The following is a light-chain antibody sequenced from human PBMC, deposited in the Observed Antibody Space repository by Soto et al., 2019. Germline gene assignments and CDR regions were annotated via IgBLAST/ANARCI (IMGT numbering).Light chain of an antibody. V-gene: IGLV2-23*01. J-gene: IGLJ3*02. CDR1: NSDVGTYEL. CDR3: CSYAASRALWV. CDR2: EGS. Sequence: QSALTQPASVSGSPGQSITISCTGTNSDVGTYELVSWYQQHPGRAPKLMIYEGSKRPSGVSNRFSGSKSGDTASLTISGLQAEDEANYYCCSYAASRALWVFGGGTKVTVL.